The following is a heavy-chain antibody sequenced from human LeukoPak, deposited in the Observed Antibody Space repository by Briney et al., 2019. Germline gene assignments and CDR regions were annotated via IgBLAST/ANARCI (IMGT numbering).Heavy chain of an antibody. CDR2: IYYSGST. Sequence: PSEPLSLTCSVSGRSISSSSYYWGWIRQPPGKGLEWIGSIYYSGSTYYNPSLKSRVTISVDTSKNQFSLKLSSVTAADTAVYYCASRTGEYYDFWSGYQSYYYYYMDVWGKGTTVTVSS. V-gene: IGHV4-39*07. J-gene: IGHJ6*03. CDR3: ASRTGEYYDFWSGYQSYYYYYMDV. CDR1: GRSISSSSYY. D-gene: IGHD3-3*01.